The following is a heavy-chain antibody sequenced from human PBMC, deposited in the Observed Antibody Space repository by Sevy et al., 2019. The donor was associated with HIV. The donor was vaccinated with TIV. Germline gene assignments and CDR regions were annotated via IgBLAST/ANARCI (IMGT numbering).Heavy chain of an antibody. CDR3: ARDGATTLDY. J-gene: IGHJ4*02. CDR2: IYYSGST. D-gene: IGHD1-26*01. Sequence: SETLSLTCTVSGGSVSSGSYYWSWIRQPPWKGLEWIGYIYYSGSTNYNPSLKSRVTISVDTSKNQFSLKLSSVTAADTAVYYCARDGATTLDYWGQGTLVTVSS. CDR1: GGSVSSGSYY. V-gene: IGHV4-61*01.